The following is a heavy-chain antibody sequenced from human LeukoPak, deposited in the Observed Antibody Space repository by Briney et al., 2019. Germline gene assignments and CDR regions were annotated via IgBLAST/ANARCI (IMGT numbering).Heavy chain of an antibody. J-gene: IGHJ4*02. CDR2: INPNSGDT. CDR1: GYTFTDYY. V-gene: IGHV1-2*02. D-gene: IGHD3-22*01. CDR3: ARGGFVYYYDSCGYYFDY. Sequence: ASVKVSCKASGYTFTDYYMHWVRQAPGQGLEWMGWINPNSGDTNYARKFQGRVTMTRDTSISTAYMELSSLRSDDTAVYYCARGGFVYYYDSCGYYFDYWGQGTLVTVSS.